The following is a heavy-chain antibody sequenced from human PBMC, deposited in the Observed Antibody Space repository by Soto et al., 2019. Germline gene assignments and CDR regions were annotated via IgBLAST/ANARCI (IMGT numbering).Heavy chain of an antibody. V-gene: IGHV4-61*01. CDR1: GGSVSSGSYY. CDR2: IYYSGST. CDR3: ASTPPSTMVRGMIDY. Sequence: SETLSLTCNVSGGSVSSGSYYWSWIRQPPGKGLEWIGYIYYSGSTNYNPSLKSRVTISVDTSKNQFSLKLSSVTAADTAVYYCASTPPSTMVRGMIDYWGQGTLVTVSS. D-gene: IGHD3-10*01. J-gene: IGHJ4*02.